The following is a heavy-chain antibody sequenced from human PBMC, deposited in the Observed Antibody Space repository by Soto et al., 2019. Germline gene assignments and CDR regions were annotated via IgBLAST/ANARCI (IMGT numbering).Heavy chain of an antibody. Sequence: EVQLLESGGGLVQPGGSLRLSCAASGFTFTNYAMTWVRQAPGTGLEWVSYVSRSGRNTYYADSVKGRFTISRDNAKNTLYLQMNSLRAEDTAVYYCAKDHGDFEFIGYWGQGALVTVSS. J-gene: IGHJ4*02. CDR1: GFTFTNYA. CDR3: AKDHGDFEFIGY. V-gene: IGHV3-23*01. D-gene: IGHD4-17*01. CDR2: VSRSGRNT.